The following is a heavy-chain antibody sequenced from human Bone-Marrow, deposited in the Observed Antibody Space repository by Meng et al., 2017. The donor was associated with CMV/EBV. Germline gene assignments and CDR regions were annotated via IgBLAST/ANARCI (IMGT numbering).Heavy chain of an antibody. CDR2: IYHSGST. CDR1: GYSISSGYY. Sequence: LRLSCTVSGYSISSGYYWGWIRQPPGKGLEWIGSIYHSGSTYYNPSLKSRVTISVDTSKNQFSLKLSSVTAADTAVYYCARANPSNYYDNNLDFDYWGQGTLVTVSS. J-gene: IGHJ4*02. CDR3: ARANPSNYYDNNLDFDY. D-gene: IGHD3-22*01. V-gene: IGHV4-38-2*02.